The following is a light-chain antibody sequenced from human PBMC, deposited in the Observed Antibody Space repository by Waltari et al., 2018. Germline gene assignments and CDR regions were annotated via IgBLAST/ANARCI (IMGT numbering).Light chain of an antibody. Sequence: EIVLTQSPGTLSLSPGERATLSCWASQSVGRSLAWYQQKRGQAPRLLISGASTRATGIPDRFSGSGSGTDFSPTISRLEPEDFAVYYCQHYVKLPVTFGQGTNVEIK. J-gene: IGKJ1*01. CDR1: QSVGRS. V-gene: IGKV3-20*01. CDR2: GAS. CDR3: QHYVKLPVT.